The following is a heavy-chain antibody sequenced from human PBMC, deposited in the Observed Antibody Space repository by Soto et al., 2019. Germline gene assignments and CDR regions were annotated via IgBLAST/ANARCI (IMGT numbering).Heavy chain of an antibody. V-gene: IGHV1-3*01. CDR2: INAGNGNT. Sequence: ASVKVSCKASGYTFTSYAMHWVRQAPGQRLEWMGWINAGNGNTKYSQKFQGRVTITRDTSASTAYMGLSSLRSEDTAVYYCASRRGRRFFAPYYFDYWGQRTLVTVSS. CDR3: ASRRGRRFFAPYYFDY. D-gene: IGHD3-3*01. J-gene: IGHJ4*02. CDR1: GYTFTSYA.